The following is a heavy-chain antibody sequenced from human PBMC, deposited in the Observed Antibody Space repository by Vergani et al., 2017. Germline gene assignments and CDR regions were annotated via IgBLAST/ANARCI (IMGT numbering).Heavy chain of an antibody. CDR1: GFTFNDYA. D-gene: IGHD2-8*02. J-gene: IGHJ6*03. CDR3: ARDRGDWRYSRYFYNYYMDV. CDR2: INWNSGNV. V-gene: IGHV3-9*01. Sequence: EVQLVESGGGLVQPGRSLRLSCAASGFTFNDYAMHWVRQAPGKGLEWVSSINWNSGNVGYADSVKGRFTISRDNAKNSLFLQMNSLTTEDTALYYCARDRGDWRYSRYFYNYYMDVWGKGTTVTVSS.